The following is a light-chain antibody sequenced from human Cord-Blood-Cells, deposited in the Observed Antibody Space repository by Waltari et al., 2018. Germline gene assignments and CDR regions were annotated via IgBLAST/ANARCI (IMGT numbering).Light chain of an antibody. CDR2: GAF. CDR1: QSVSSN. CDR3: QQYNNWPLT. V-gene: IGKV3-15*01. Sequence: TLCEAQGERATRSCRVSQSVSSNLAWYQQKPGQAPRLLIYGAFTRSTRIPARFSGSGSGTEFTLTLSSLQSEDFAVYYCQQYNNWPLTFGQGTKVEIK. J-gene: IGKJ1*01.